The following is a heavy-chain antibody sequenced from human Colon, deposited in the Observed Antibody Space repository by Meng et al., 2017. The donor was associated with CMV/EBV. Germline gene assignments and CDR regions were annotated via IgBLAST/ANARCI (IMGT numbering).Heavy chain of an antibody. Sequence: GESLKISCAASGFTFSSYWMHWVRQPTGKGLEWVSSIGTVGDTYSIGSVKGRFIISREDAKNSVYLQMNGLRDGDTGLYYCARARSPTHFDYWGQGALVTVSS. V-gene: IGHV3-13*01. CDR3: ARARSPTHFDY. J-gene: IGHJ4*02. CDR2: IGTVGDT. CDR1: GFTFSSYW.